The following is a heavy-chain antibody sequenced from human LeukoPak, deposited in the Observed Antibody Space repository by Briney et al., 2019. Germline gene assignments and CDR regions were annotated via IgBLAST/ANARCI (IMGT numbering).Heavy chain of an antibody. CDR2: INPNSGGT. Sequence: ASVKVSCKASVYTFTGYYMHWVRQAPGQGLEWMGWINPNSGGTNYAQKFQGRVTMTRDTSISTAYMELSRLRSDDTAVYYCARGLRRSSIAAAGTNLGYWGQGTLVTVSS. CDR3: ARGLRRSSIAAAGTNLGY. J-gene: IGHJ4*02. D-gene: IGHD6-13*01. V-gene: IGHV1-2*02. CDR1: VYTFTGYY.